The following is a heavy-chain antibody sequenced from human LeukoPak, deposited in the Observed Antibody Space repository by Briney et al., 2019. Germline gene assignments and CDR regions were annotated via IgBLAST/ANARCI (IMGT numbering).Heavy chain of an antibody. CDR1: GGSISSYY. V-gene: IGHV4-4*07. J-gene: IGHJ3*02. D-gene: IGHD2-2*01. CDR3: ARDLFINEEVPAAFYTRDAFDI. CDR2: IYTSGST. Sequence: SETLSLTCTVSGGSISSYYWSWIRQPAGKGLEWIGRIYTSGSTNYNPSLKSRVTMSVDTSKNQFSLKLSSVTAADTAVYYCARDLFINEEVPAAFYTRDAFDIWGQGTMVTVSS.